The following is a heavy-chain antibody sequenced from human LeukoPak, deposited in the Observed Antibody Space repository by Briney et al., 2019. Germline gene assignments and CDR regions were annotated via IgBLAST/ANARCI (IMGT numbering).Heavy chain of an antibody. V-gene: IGHV3-9*01. CDR3: AKDMNGYNSWWLDP. Sequence: PGRSLRLSCAASGITFDDYAMHWVRQAPGKGLEWFSGINWNSGVIGYADSVKGRFTISRDNAKNSLYLQMNSLRVEDTALYYCAKDMNGYNSWWLDPWGQETRVTVSS. D-gene: IGHD5-24*01. CDR1: GITFDDYA. J-gene: IGHJ5*02. CDR2: INWNSGVI.